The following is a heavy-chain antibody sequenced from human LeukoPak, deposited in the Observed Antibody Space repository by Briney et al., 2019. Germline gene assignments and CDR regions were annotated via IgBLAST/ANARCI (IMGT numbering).Heavy chain of an antibody. V-gene: IGHV4-39*01. CDR2: FDHTGTT. CDR1: GGSISSSDYY. Sequence: IPSETLSLTCTVSGGSISSSDYYWGWIRQPPGKGLEWIGSFDHTGTTYYNPSLKSRVSTSVDTSKNQFSLRLSSVTAADTAVYYCAKWVDLTVYWGQGTLVTVSS. J-gene: IGHJ4*02. D-gene: IGHD3-9*01. CDR3: AKWVDLTVY.